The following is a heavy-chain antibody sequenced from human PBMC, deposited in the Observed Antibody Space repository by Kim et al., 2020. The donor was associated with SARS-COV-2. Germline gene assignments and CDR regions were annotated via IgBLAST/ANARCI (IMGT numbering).Heavy chain of an antibody. CDR1: GGSISSYY. CDR2: IYYSGST. Sequence: SETLSLTCTVSGGSISSYYWSWIRQPPGKGLEWIGYIYYSGSTNYNPSLKSRVTISVDTSKNQFSLKLSSVTAADTAVYYCARRDSSGWYSLDYWGQGTL. CDR3: ARRDSSGWYSLDY. D-gene: IGHD6-19*01. V-gene: IGHV4-59*08. J-gene: IGHJ4*02.